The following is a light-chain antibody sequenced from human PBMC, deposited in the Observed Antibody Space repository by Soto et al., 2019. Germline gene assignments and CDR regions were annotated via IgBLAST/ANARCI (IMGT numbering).Light chain of an antibody. Sequence: DIVMTQSPSTLSVSPGDRVTLSCRASQSVTKYLAWYQQKPGQAPKLLIYTASTLQSGVPARFSGSGSGTEFTLSISSLQSEDFAIYYCQKYNSALCTFGQGTKVEIK. J-gene: IGKJ1*01. V-gene: IGKV1-27*01. CDR1: QSVTKY. CDR3: QKYNSALCT. CDR2: TAS.